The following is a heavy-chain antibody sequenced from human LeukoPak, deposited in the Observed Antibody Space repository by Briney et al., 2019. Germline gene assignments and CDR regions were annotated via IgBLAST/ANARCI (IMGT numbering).Heavy chain of an antibody. D-gene: IGHD1-26*01. CDR2: INSDGSST. CDR1: GFTFSSYW. J-gene: IGHJ4*02. Sequence: GGSLRLSCGASGFTFSSYWIHWVRQAPGKGLVWVSRINSDGSSTSYADSVKGRFTISRDNAKNTLYLQMDSLRAEDTAVYFCARTEYSGSCFGNWGQGTLVTVSS. CDR3: ARTEYSGSCFGN. V-gene: IGHV3-74*01.